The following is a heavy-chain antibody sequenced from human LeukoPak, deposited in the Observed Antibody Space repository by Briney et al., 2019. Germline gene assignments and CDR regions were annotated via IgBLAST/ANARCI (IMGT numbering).Heavy chain of an antibody. CDR1: GGSITSVSYS. Sequence: SETLSLTCTVSGGSITSVSYSWSWIRQPAGKGLEWIGRIYSSGSTNYNPSLKSRVTISVDTSKKQFSLKLNSVIAADTAVYYCAREKVGYYDSSGRGWFDPWGQGTLVTVSS. D-gene: IGHD3-22*01. CDR2: IYSSGST. V-gene: IGHV4-61*02. J-gene: IGHJ5*02. CDR3: AREKVGYYDSSGRGWFDP.